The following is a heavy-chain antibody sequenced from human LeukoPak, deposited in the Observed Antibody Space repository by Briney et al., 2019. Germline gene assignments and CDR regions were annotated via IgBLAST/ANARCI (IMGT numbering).Heavy chain of an antibody. V-gene: IGHV2-5*01. CDR3: AHRDYSASGVFDY. D-gene: IGHD3-10*01. CDR2: IYWHDDK. J-gene: IGHJ4*02. CDR1: GFSLSTSGVG. Sequence: SGATLVNPTHTFTLTCTFSGFSLSTSGVGVGWIRQPKAKALELLALIYWHDDKRYTPSLKSRPTITKDTSKHQVVLTMPSMDPADTATYCCAHRDYSASGVFDYWGQGILVTVSS.